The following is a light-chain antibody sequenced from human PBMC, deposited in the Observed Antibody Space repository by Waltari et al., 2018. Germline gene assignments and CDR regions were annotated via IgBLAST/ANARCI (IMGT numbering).Light chain of an antibody. Sequence: VLTQSPGTLSLSPGERATLSCRASQSISKYLVWYQQRPGHAPRLLIYAASTRATGIPDRFSGRGFGTDFTLTISRLEPEDFAMYYCQNHERLPATFGQGTKVEIK. CDR3: QNHERLPAT. J-gene: IGKJ1*01. CDR2: AAS. V-gene: IGKV3-20*01. CDR1: QSISKY.